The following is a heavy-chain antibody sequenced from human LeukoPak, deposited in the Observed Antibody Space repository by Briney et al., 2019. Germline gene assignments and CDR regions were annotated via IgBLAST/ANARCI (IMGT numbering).Heavy chain of an antibody. CDR3: ATEDSSSRKTAEYFQH. Sequence: ASVKVSCKVSGYTLTELPMHWVRQAPGKGLEWMGGFDPEDGETIYAQKFQGRVTMTEDTSTDTAYMELSSLRSEDTAVYYCATEDSSSRKTAEYFQHWGQGTLVTVSS. D-gene: IGHD6-6*01. CDR2: FDPEDGET. V-gene: IGHV1-24*01. J-gene: IGHJ1*01. CDR1: GYTLTELP.